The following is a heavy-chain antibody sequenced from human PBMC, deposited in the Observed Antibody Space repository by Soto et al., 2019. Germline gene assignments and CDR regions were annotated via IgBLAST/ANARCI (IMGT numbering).Heavy chain of an antibody. J-gene: IGHJ4*02. D-gene: IGHD1-26*01. CDR3: ARESGSYSGYFDY. V-gene: IGHV3-30-3*01. CDR2: ISYDGSNK. CDR1: GFTFSSYA. Sequence: QVQLVESGGGVVQPGRSLRLSCAASGFTFSSYAMHWVRQAPGKGLEWVAVISYDGSNKYYADSVKGRFTISRDNSKNTRYLQMNSLRAEDTAMSYGARESGSYSGYFDYWGQGTLVTVSS.